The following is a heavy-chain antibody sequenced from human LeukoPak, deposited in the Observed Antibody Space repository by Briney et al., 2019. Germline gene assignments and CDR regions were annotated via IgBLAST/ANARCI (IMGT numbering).Heavy chain of an antibody. CDR3: AKDMGYYDSSGYQDY. V-gene: IGHV3-23*01. Sequence: PGGSLRLSCAASGFTFSSYAMSWVRQAPGKGLEWVSAISGSGGSTYYADSVKGRFTISRDNSKNTLYLQMNSLRAEDTAVYYCAKDMGYYDSSGYQDYWGQGTLVTVSS. D-gene: IGHD3-22*01. J-gene: IGHJ4*02. CDR2: ISGSGGST. CDR1: GFTFSSYA.